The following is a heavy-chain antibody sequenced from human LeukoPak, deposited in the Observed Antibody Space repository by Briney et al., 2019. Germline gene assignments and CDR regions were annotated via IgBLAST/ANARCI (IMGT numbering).Heavy chain of an antibody. Sequence: GSLRLSCGDSGFTVSSNFMSWVRQAPGKGLEWVSVIYSGGETYYADSVKGRFIISRDNSKKMVYLQMNSLRAEDTAVYYCARDSDSSGPTFDYWGQGTLVTVSS. D-gene: IGHD3-22*01. J-gene: IGHJ4*02. CDR2: IYSGGET. CDR3: ARDSDSSGPTFDY. V-gene: IGHV3-66*01. CDR1: GFTVSSNF.